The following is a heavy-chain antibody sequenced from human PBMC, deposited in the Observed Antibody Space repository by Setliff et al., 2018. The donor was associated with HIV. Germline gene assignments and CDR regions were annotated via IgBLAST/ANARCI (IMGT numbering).Heavy chain of an antibody. J-gene: IGHJ3*02. CDR2: TYYSGSA. CDR1: GDSIDRSNFF. Sequence: SETLSLTCTVSGDSIDRSNFFWTWIRQHPGKGLEWIGYTYYSGSATYNPSLKSQASISVDTSRNEFSLKLSSVTAADTAVYFCARNDAFDIWGQGTLVTVSS. V-gene: IGHV4-31*01. CDR3: ARNDAFDI.